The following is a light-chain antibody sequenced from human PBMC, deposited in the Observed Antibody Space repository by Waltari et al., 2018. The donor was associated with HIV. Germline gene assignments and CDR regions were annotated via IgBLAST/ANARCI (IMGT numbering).Light chain of an antibody. CDR2: DGK. Sequence: QSALTQPASVSGSPGQSITISCTGSSRDVGTYNYISWYQQHPRTVPKLIIYDGKERPSGVSDRFSGSKSGTTASLTISGLQAEDEADYYCCSFANPNFLFGSGTKVTVL. CDR3: CSFANPNFL. V-gene: IGLV2-23*01. CDR1: SRDVGTYNY. J-gene: IGLJ1*01.